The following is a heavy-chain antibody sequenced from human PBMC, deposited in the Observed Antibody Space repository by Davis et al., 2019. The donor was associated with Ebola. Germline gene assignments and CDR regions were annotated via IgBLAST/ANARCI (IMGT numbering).Heavy chain of an antibody. CDR2: INLNSGGT. Sequence: ASVKVSCKASGYTFTGYYMHWVRQAPGQGLEWMGWINLNSGGTNYAQKFQGWVTMTRDTSISTAYMELSRLRSDDTAVYYCARGLRLTYSGSSHLLSYWGQGTLVTVSS. D-gene: IGHD1-26*01. CDR1: GYTFTGYY. CDR3: ARGLRLTYSGSSHLLSY. J-gene: IGHJ4*02. V-gene: IGHV1-2*04.